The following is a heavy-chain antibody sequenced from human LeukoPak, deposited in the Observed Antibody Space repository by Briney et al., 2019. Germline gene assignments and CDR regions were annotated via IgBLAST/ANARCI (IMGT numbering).Heavy chain of an antibody. Sequence: ASETLSLTCTVSGGSISSSSYYWGWIRQPPGKGLEWIGSIYYSGSTYYNPSLKSRVTISVDASKNQFSLKLSSVTAADTAVYYCARAPNIAVAGPNWFDPWGQGTLVTVSS. D-gene: IGHD6-19*01. J-gene: IGHJ5*02. V-gene: IGHV4-39*07. CDR2: IYYSGST. CDR3: ARAPNIAVAGPNWFDP. CDR1: GGSISSSSYY.